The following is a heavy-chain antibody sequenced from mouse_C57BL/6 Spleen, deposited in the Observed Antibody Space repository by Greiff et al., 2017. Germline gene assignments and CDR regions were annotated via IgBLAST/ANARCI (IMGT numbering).Heavy chain of an antibody. J-gene: IGHJ2*01. CDR3: ARWGGSSSLFDY. D-gene: IGHD1-1*01. Sequence: QVQLQQPGAELVMPGASVKLSCKASGYTFTSYWMHWVKQRPGQGLEWIGEIDPSDSYTNYNQKFKGKSTLTADKSSSTAYMQLSSLTSEDSAVYYCARWGGSSSLFDYWGQGTTLTVSS. CDR1: GYTFTSYW. CDR2: IDPSDSYT. V-gene: IGHV1-69*01.